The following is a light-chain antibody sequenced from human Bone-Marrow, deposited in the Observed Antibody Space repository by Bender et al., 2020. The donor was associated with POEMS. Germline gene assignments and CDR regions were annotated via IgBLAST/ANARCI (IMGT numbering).Light chain of an antibody. J-gene: IGLJ3*02. Sequence: SYVLTQPLSVSVAPGNTATITCGGDNVGTEGVHWYQQRPGQAPVLVVYDDTDRPSGIPERFSGSSSGTTVTLTISGVQAEDEADYHCQSADSSVTYSNWMFGGGTKLTVL. CDR1: NVGTEG. CDR3: QSADSSVTYSNWM. V-gene: IGLV3-25*03. CDR2: DDT.